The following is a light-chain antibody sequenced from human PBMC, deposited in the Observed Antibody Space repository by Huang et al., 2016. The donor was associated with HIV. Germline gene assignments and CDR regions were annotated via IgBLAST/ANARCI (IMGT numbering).Light chain of an antibody. CDR2: DAS. Sequence: EIVLTQSPATLSLSPGERATLSCRASQSVSNYLAWYQQKAGQAPRLLIYDASNRATGIPARFSGSGSGTEFTLTISTLEPEDFAIYYCQQRSNWPSFGPGTLVDIK. CDR3: QQRSNWPS. CDR1: QSVSNY. V-gene: IGKV3-11*01. J-gene: IGKJ3*01.